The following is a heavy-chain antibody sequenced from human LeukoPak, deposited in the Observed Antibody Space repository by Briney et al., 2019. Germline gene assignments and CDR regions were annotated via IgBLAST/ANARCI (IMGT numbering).Heavy chain of an antibody. CDR1: GVSISSGDYY. V-gene: IGHV4-30-4*01. CDR3: ARGSSSFTIFVLDV. J-gene: IGHJ6*04. Sequence: PSQTLSLTCTVSGVSISSGDYYWSWIRQPPGKGLEWIGYIYYSGSTYYNPSLKSRVTISVDTSKNQFSLKLSSVTAANTAVYYCARGSSSFTIFVLDVWGKGTTVTVSS. D-gene: IGHD3-9*01. CDR2: IYYSGST.